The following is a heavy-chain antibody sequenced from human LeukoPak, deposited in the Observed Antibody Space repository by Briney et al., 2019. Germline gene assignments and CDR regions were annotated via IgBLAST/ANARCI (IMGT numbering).Heavy chain of an antibody. Sequence: SETLSLTCTVSGASISDNYWSWIRPPPGKGLEWIGYIYDSGDTKSNPSLESRVTMSVDTSKNQFSLRMTSVTAADTAVYYCASNGGYYGSGSYYNFWGQGTLVTVS. V-gene: IGHV4-59*01. J-gene: IGHJ4*02. D-gene: IGHD3-10*01. CDR1: GASISDNY. CDR3: ASNGGYYGSGSYYNF. CDR2: IYDSGDT.